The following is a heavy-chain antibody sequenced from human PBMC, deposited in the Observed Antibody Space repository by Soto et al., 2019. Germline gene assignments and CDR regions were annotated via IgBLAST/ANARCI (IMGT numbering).Heavy chain of an antibody. CDR3: ARSPGYGDWYYYYGMDV. CDR2: TYYRSKWYN. J-gene: IGHJ6*02. D-gene: IGHD4-17*01. V-gene: IGHV6-1*01. Sequence: QTLSLTCVITGDSVSSNSTAWNWIRQSPSRGLEWLGRTYYRSKWYNDYAVSVKSRITINPDTSKNQFSLQLNSVTPEDTAVYYCARSPGYGDWYYYYGMDVWGQGSTVTVS. CDR1: GDSVSSNSTA.